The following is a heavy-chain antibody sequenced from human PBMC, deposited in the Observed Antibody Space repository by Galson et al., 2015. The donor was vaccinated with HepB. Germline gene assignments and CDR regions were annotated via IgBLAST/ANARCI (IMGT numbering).Heavy chain of an antibody. CDR1: GFTFDDYA. J-gene: IGHJ6*03. Sequence: SLRLSCAASGFTFDDYAMHWVRQAPVKGLEWVSGISWNSGSIGYADSVKGRFTISRDNAKNSLYLQMNSLRAEDTALYYCAKEGMITFGGVIVPLYYYYMDVWGKGTTVTVSS. CDR3: AKEGMITFGGVIVPLYYYYMDV. CDR2: ISWNSGSI. D-gene: IGHD3-16*02. V-gene: IGHV3-9*01.